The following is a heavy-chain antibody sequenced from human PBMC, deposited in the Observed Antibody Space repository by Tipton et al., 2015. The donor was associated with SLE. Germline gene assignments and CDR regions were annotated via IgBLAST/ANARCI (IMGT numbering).Heavy chain of an antibody. V-gene: IGHV3-7*03. J-gene: IGHJ4*02. CDR1: GFTFSSSW. CDR2: IKEDGSEK. CDR3: ARDRY. Sequence: GSLRLSCAASGFTFSSSWMNWVRLAPGKGLEWVANIKEDGSEKHYVDSVKDRLTISRDNAKNSLYLQMNSLRAEDTAEYYCARDRYWGQGTLVTVSS.